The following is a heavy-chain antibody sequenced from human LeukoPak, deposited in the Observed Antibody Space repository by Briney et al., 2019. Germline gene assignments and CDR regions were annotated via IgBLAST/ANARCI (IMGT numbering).Heavy chain of an antibody. J-gene: IGHJ3*02. D-gene: IGHD5-18*01. V-gene: IGHV3-9*01. CDR3: AKDMWIQLWDDAFDI. Sequence: GGSLRLSCAASGFTFDDYAMHWVRQAPGKGLEWVSGISWNSGSIGYADSVKGRFTISRDNAKNSLYLQMNSLRAEDTALYYCAKDMWIQLWDDAFDIWGQGTMVTVSS. CDR1: GFTFDDYA. CDR2: ISWNSGSI.